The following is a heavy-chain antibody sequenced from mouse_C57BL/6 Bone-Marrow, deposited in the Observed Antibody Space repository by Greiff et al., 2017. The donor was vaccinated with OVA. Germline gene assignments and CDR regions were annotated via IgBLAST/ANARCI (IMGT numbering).Heavy chain of an antibody. CDR2: IHPNSGST. V-gene: IGHV1-64*01. Sequence: VQLQQPGAELVKPGASVKLSCKASGYTFTSYWMHWVKQRPGQGLEWIGMIHPNSGSTNYNEKFKSKATLTVDKSSSTAYMQLSSLTSEDSAVYYCARVVGNYAMDYWGQGTSVTVSS. CDR3: ARVVGNYAMDY. CDR1: GYTFTSYW. J-gene: IGHJ4*01.